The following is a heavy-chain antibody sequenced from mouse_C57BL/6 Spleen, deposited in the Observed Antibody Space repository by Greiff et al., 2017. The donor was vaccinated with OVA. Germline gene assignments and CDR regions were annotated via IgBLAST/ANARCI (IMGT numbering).Heavy chain of an antibody. CDR1: GYSITSGYY. CDR3: AREGGGYSWFAY. V-gene: IGHV3-6*01. D-gene: IGHD2-3*01. Sequence: EVQRVESGPGLVKPSQSLSLTCSVTGYSITSGYYWNWIRQFPGNKLEWMGYISYDGSNNYNPSLKNRISITRDTSKNQFFLKLNSVTTEDTATYYCAREGGGYSWFAYWGQGTLVTVSA. CDR2: ISYDGSN. J-gene: IGHJ3*01.